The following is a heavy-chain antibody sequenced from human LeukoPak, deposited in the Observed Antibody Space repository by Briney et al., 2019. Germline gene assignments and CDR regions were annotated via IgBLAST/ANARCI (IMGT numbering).Heavy chain of an antibody. J-gene: IGHJ5*02. CDR1: GFTFSTYG. CDR2: IKQDGSEK. CDR3: ASVGSGSYLTPDQDNNWFDP. V-gene: IGHV3-7*01. D-gene: IGHD3-10*01. Sequence: QPGGSLRLSCAASGFTFSTYGMHWVRQAPGKGLEWVANIKQDGSEKYYVDSVKGRFTISRDNAKNSLYLQMNSLRAEDTAVYYCASVGSGSYLTPDQDNNWFDPWGQGTLVTVSS.